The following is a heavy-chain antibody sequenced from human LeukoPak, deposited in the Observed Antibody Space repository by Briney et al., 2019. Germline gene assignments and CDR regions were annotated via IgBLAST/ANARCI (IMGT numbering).Heavy chain of an antibody. Sequence: SETLSLTCTVSGGPISSYYWSWVRQSPGKGLEWIGYIFTSGWTDYNPSLESRVTMSVDTSKNQLSMELRFLTAADTAVYYCATSHDVKTAPYDLWGQGTLVTVSS. CDR2: IFTSGWT. D-gene: IGHD2-21*01. V-gene: IGHV4-4*09. CDR1: GGPISSYY. J-gene: IGHJ5*02. CDR3: ATSHDVKTAPYDL.